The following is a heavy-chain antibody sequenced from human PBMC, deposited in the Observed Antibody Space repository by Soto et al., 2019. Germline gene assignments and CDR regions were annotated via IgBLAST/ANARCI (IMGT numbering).Heavy chain of an antibody. Sequence: RASVKVSCKASGGTFSSYAISWVRQAPGQGLEWMGGIIPIFGTANYAQKFQGRVTITADESTSTAYMELSSLRSEDTAVYYCAREEIDYDFWSGSEPQDAFDIWGQGTMVTVSS. CDR2: IIPIFGTA. J-gene: IGHJ3*02. D-gene: IGHD3-3*01. CDR3: AREEIDYDFWSGSEPQDAFDI. V-gene: IGHV1-69*13. CDR1: GGTFSSYA.